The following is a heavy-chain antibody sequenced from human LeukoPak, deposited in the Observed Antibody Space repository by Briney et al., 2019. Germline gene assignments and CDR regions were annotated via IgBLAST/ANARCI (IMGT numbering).Heavy chain of an antibody. V-gene: IGHV4-59*01. D-gene: IGHD4-17*01. Sequence: SETLSLTCTVSGGSISSYYWSWIRQPPGKGLEWIGYIYHSGSTNYNPSLKSRVTISVDTSKNQFSLKLSSVTAADTAVYYCARVGSDDYGDYYFDYWGQGTLVTVSS. J-gene: IGHJ4*02. CDR3: ARVGSDDYGDYYFDY. CDR2: IYHSGST. CDR1: GGSISSYY.